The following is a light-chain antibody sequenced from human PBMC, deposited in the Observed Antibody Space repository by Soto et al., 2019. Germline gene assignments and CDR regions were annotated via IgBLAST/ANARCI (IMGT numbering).Light chain of an antibody. CDR2: LNSDGSH. CDR3: QTWDTGIVV. CDR1: SGHSSYA. Sequence: QPVLTQSPSASASLGASVKLTCTLSSGHSSYAIAWHQQRPEKGPRYLMMLNSDGSHNKGDGIPDRFSGSSSGAERYLTISSLQSEDEADYYCQTWDTGIVVFGGGTKLTVL. V-gene: IGLV4-69*01. J-gene: IGLJ2*01.